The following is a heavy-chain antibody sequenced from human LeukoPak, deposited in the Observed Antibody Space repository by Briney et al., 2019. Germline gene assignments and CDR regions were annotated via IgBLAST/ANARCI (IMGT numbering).Heavy chain of an antibody. J-gene: IGHJ4*02. CDR1: GFTFSNAW. Sequence: GGSLRLSCAASGFTFSNAWMSWVRQAPGKGLEWVANIKQDGSAKDYVDSVKGRFTIFRDNSKDSVYLQMNSLRDEDTAVYYCAREGTGGFDYWGQGTLVIVSS. V-gene: IGHV3-7*01. CDR3: AREGTGGFDY. D-gene: IGHD3/OR15-3a*01. CDR2: IKQDGSAK.